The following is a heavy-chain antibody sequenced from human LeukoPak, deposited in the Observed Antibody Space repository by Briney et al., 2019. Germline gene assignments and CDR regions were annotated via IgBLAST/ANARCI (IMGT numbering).Heavy chain of an antibody. J-gene: IGHJ3*02. CDR1: GGSFSGCY. CDR2: IYYIGST. CDR3: ARDYAFDI. Sequence: SETLSLTCAVYGGSFSGCYWSWIRQPPGKGLEWIGYIYYIGSTNYNPSLKSRATISLDTSKNQFSLKLSSVTAADTAVYYCARDYAFDIWGQGTLVTVSS. V-gene: IGHV4-59*01.